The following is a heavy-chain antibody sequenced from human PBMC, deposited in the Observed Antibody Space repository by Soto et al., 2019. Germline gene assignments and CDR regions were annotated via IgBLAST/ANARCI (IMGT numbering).Heavy chain of an antibody. Sequence: EVQLVESGGGLVQHGRSLRLSCAASGFTFDDYAMHWVRQAPGKGLEWVSGISWNSGSIGYADSVKGRFTISRDNAKNSLYLQMNSLRAEDTALYYCAKDRWYSGSYSHGMDVWGQGTTVTVSS. J-gene: IGHJ6*02. CDR1: GFTFDDYA. CDR3: AKDRWYSGSYSHGMDV. CDR2: ISWNSGSI. D-gene: IGHD1-26*01. V-gene: IGHV3-9*01.